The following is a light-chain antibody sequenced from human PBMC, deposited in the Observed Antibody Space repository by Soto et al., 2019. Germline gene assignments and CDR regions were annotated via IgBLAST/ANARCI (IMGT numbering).Light chain of an antibody. V-gene: IGKV3-11*01. CDR2: TAS. Sequence: EMVLTQSPATLSLSPGDSATLSCRASQNVGLNFAWYQQKSGQPPRLLIHTASSRATGIPARFSGSGSRTDLSLTISSLEPEDIAVYYCQERCRWPRATFGGGTKVEMK. CDR3: QERCRWPRAT. J-gene: IGKJ4*01. CDR1: QNVGLN.